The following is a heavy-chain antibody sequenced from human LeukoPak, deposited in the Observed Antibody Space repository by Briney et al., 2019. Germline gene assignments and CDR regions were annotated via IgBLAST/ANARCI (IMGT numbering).Heavy chain of an antibody. Sequence: GGSLRLSCAASWFTFRSFSMHWVRQAPGKGLESVSAVSSNGGRTYYANSVKGRFTISRDNSKKTLYLQMGSLRAEDMAVYYCAREYYGGYVDYWGQGTLVTVSS. D-gene: IGHD3-10*01. J-gene: IGHJ4*02. CDR1: WFTFRSFS. V-gene: IGHV3-64*01. CDR3: AREYYGGYVDY. CDR2: VSSNGGRT.